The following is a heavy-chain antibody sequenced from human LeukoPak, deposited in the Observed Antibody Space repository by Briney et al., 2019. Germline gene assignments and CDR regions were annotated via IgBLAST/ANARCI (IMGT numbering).Heavy chain of an antibody. CDR1: GFTVSSNY. Sequence: GGSLRLSCAASGFTVSSNYMSWVRQAPGKGLEWVSVIYSGGSTYYTDSVKGRFTISRDNSKNTLYLQMNNLRAEDTAVYYCARDKKSETRGLFRGDYYHHGMDVWGLGTTVTVSS. CDR3: ARDKKSETRGLFRGDYYHHGMDV. CDR2: IYSGGST. J-gene: IGHJ6*02. D-gene: IGHD1/OR15-1a*01. V-gene: IGHV3-66*01.